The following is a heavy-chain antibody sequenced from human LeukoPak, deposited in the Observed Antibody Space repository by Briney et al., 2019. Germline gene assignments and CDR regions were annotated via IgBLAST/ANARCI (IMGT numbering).Heavy chain of an antibody. CDR3: ARDRVGPYRNTWYWFDP. D-gene: IGHD6-13*01. CDR1: GFTFSSYA. Sequence: PGGSLRLSCAASGFTFSSYAMSWVRQAPGKGLEWVSAISGSGGSTYYADSVKGRFTISRDNSKNTLYLQMNSLRADDTAVFYCARDRVGPYRNTWYWFDPWGQGTLVTVSS. V-gene: IGHV3-23*01. CDR2: ISGSGGST. J-gene: IGHJ5*02.